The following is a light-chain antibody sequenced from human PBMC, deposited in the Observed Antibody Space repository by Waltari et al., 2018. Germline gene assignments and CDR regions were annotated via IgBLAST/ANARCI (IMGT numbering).Light chain of an antibody. Sequence: SFELTQPPSLSVSPGQTARITCSGDALSKQYAHWHQQRPGLAPVLVIYNDSERPSGIPDRVSGSSSGTTVTLTISGVQAEDEADYYCQAADSSGSVVFGGGTKLTVL. CDR2: NDS. CDR1: ALSKQY. V-gene: IGLV3-25*03. J-gene: IGLJ2*01. CDR3: QAADSSGSVV.